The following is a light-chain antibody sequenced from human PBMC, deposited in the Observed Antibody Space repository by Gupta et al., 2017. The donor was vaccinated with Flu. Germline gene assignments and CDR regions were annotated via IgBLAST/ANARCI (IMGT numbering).Light chain of an antibody. CDR1: QSILHSNGYNY. CDR3: RQALQTPGS. V-gene: IGKV2-28*01. Sequence: DIVMTQSPLSLPVTPGEPASISCRSSQSILHSNGYNYLDWYLQKPGQSPQLLIYLGSNRASGVPDRFSGSGSGTDFTLKISRVEAEDVGVYYCRQALQTPGSFGQGTKLEIK. CDR2: LGS. J-gene: IGKJ2*03.